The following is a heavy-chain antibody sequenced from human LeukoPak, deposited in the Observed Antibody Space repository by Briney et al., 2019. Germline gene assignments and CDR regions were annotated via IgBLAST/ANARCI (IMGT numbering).Heavy chain of an antibody. CDR3: ARDQKGGSYYAAFDI. V-gene: IGHV1-18*01. CDR2: ISAYNGNT. CDR1: GGTFSSYA. D-gene: IGHD1-26*01. J-gene: IGHJ3*02. Sequence: ASVKVSCKASGGTFSSYAISWVRQAPGQELEWMGWISAYNGNTNYAQKLQGRVTMTTDTSTSTAYMELRSLRSDDTAVYYCARDQKGGSYYAAFDIWGQGTMVTVSS.